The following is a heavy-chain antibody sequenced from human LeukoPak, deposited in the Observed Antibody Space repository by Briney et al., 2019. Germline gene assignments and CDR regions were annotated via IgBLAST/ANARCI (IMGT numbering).Heavy chain of an antibody. CDR1: GGSFSGYY. J-gene: IGHJ2*01. Sequence: PSGTLSLTCAVYGGSFSGYYWSWIRQPPGKGLEWIGEINHSGSTNYNPSLKSRVTISVDTSKNQFSLKLSSVTAADTAVYYCAREEYGGTYWYFDLWGRGTLVTVSS. CDR3: AREEYGGTYWYFDL. D-gene: IGHD2-15*01. CDR2: INHSGST. V-gene: IGHV4-34*01.